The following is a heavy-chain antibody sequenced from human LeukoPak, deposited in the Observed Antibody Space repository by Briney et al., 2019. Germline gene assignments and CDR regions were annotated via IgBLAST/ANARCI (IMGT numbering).Heavy chain of an antibody. J-gene: IGHJ4*02. CDR3: ARVRLDFDY. CDR2: ISYDGSNK. V-gene: IGHV3-30-3*01. Sequence: PGRSLRLSCAASGFTFSSYATHWVRQAPGKGLEWVAVISYDGSNKYYADSVKGRFTISRDNSKNTLYLQMNSLRAEDTAVYYCARVRLDFDYWGQGTLVTVSS. CDR1: GFTFSSYA.